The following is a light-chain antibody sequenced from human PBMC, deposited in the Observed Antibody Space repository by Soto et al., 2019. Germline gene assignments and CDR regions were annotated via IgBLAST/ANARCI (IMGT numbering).Light chain of an antibody. CDR1: QSVSSY. Sequence: EIVLTQSPATLSLSPGERATLSCRASQSVSSYLAWYQQKPGQAPRLLIYDASNRATGIPARFSGSGSGTDFTLTISSLEPEDFAVYYCQQXSNLPLTLGQGTRLEIK. CDR2: DAS. CDR3: QQXSNLPLT. V-gene: IGKV3-11*01. J-gene: IGKJ5*01.